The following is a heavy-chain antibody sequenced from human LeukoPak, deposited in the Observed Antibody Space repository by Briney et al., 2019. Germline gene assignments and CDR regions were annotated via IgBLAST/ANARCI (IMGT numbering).Heavy chain of an antibody. CDR2: INSDDTGT. J-gene: IGHJ4*02. CDR3: TRDAGHCHSSGCWKPSDY. Sequence: GGSLRLSCAGSGFDYRSYCMQWVRQVPGKGLVWVARINSDDTGTYADSVKGRFTISRDNANNMLYLQMNSLKADDTAVYYCTRDAGHCHSSGCWKPSDYWGQGALVTVSS. D-gene: IGHD6-19*01. V-gene: IGHV3-74*01. CDR1: GFDYRSYC.